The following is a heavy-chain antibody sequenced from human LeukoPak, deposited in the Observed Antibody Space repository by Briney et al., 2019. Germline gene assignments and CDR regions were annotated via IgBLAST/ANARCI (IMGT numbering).Heavy chain of an antibody. D-gene: IGHD6-13*01. V-gene: IGHV4-4*02. CDR2: IYHSGST. Sequence: PSETLSLTCAVSGGSISSSNWWSWVRQPPGKGLEWIGEIYHSGSTNYNPSLKSRVTISVDKSKNQFSLKLSSVTAADTAVYYCARWSGSWYEGGGYYFDYWGQGTLVTVSS. CDR1: GGSISSSNW. J-gene: IGHJ4*02. CDR3: ARWSGSWYEGGGYYFDY.